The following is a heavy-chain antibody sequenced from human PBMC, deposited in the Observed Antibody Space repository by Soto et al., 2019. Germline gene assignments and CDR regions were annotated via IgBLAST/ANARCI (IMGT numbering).Heavy chain of an antibody. CDR2: IHYSGTT. V-gene: IGHV4-59*01. J-gene: IGHJ4*02. CDR3: AAGEASSRNLAPYYLDF. Sequence: KPSETMSLTCTVSGGSMRNYFWTWIRQPPGKVLEWIGYIHYSGTTSFFPSYNPSLRSRVTISEDTSKNQFSLKLLSVTTADTAVYFCAAGEASSRNLAPYYLDFWGQGTLVTSPQ. CDR1: GGSMRNYF. D-gene: IGHD6-13*01.